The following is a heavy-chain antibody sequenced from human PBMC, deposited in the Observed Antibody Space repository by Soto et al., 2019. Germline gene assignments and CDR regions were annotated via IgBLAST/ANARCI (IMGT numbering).Heavy chain of an antibody. CDR2: IIPIFGTA. CDR3: AREYYYDSSGYPMN. D-gene: IGHD3-22*01. Sequence: SVKVSCKASGGTFSSYAISWVRQAPGQGLEWMGGIIPIFGTANYAQKFQGRVTITADESTSTAYMELSSLRSEDTAVYYCAREYYYDSSGYPMNWGQGTLVTVSS. V-gene: IGHV1-69*13. CDR1: GGTFSSYA. J-gene: IGHJ4*02.